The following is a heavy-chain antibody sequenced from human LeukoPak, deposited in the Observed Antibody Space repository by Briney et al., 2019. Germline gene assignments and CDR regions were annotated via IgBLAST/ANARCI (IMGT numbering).Heavy chain of an antibody. CDR2: INHSGST. CDR1: GGSFSGYY. J-gene: IGHJ4*02. V-gene: IGHV4-34*01. D-gene: IGHD3-16*02. Sequence: PSETLSLTCAVYGGSFSGYYWSWIRQPPGKGLEWIGEINHSGSTNYNPSPKSRVTISVDTSKNQFSLKLSSVTAADTAVYYCARGGYYDYVWGSYRRHGFLDYWGQGTLVTVSS. CDR3: ARGGYYDYVWGSYRRHGFLDY.